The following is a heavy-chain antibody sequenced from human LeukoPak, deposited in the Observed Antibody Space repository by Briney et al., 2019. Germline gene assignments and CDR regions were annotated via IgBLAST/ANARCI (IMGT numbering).Heavy chain of an antibody. V-gene: IGHV1-18*01. D-gene: IGHD3-9*01. CDR1: GYSFTSYG. Sequence: ASVKVSCKASGYSFTSYGISWVRQAPGQGLEWMGWISAYNGNTNYAQKLQGRVTMTTDTSTSTAYMELRSLRSDDTAVYYCARVPSVLRYFDWLLNGTDDYWGQGTLVTVSS. J-gene: IGHJ4*02. CDR2: ISAYNGNT. CDR3: ARVPSVLRYFDWLLNGTDDY.